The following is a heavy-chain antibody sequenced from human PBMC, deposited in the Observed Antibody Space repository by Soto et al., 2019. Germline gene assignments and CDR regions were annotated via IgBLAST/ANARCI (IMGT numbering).Heavy chain of an antibody. CDR2: IKSKTDGGTA. CDR1: GFNLSHPW. J-gene: IGHJ4*02. D-gene: IGHD3-9*01. Sequence: PGGSLRLSCVASGFNLSHPWMTWVRQAAGKGLEWVGRIKSKTDGGTADYAAPVKGRATISRDDSKNTVYLQMNSLKTEDTAVYYCTTGIYYDILTGYHNVAYWGQGALDTVSS. V-gene: IGHV3-15*01. CDR3: TTGIYYDILTGYHNVAY.